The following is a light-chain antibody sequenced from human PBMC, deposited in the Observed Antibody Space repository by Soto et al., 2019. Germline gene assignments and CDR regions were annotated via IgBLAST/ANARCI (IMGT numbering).Light chain of an antibody. CDR3: QQYGSSTWT. Sequence: DIVLTQSPAALSLSPGGRATLSCSSSQSVDSNYFAWYQQKRGQAPRLLIYGTSSRATGTPDRFSGNGSGTDFTLTISRLEPEDFAVYYCQQYGSSTWTFGQGSKVDI. CDR2: GTS. J-gene: IGKJ1*01. V-gene: IGKV3-20*01. CDR1: QSVDSNY.